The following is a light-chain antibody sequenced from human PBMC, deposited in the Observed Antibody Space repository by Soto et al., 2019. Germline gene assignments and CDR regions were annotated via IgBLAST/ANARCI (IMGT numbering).Light chain of an antibody. V-gene: IGLV2-8*01. CDR1: SNDVGGYNF. J-gene: IGLJ1*01. Sequence: QSALTQRPSASGSPGQSVTISCTGTSNDVGGYNFVSWYQQHPGKAPKLMIFEVSKRPSGVPDRFSGSMSGSTASLTVSGLQAEDEADYYCSSYAGNNIYYVFGTGTKITVL. CDR3: SSYAGNNIYYV. CDR2: EVS.